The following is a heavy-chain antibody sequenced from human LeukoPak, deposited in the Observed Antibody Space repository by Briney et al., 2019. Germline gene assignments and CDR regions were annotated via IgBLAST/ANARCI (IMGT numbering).Heavy chain of an antibody. D-gene: IGHD3-10*01. CDR2: ISYDGSNK. J-gene: IGHJ6*02. CDR3: ARDRATGSWDYYYGMDV. Sequence: PGGSLRLSCAASGFTFSSYAMHWVRQAPGKGLEWGAVISYDGSNKYYADSVKGRFTISRDNSKNTLYLQMNSLRAEDTAVYYCARDRATGSWDYYYGMDVWGQGTTVTVSS. V-gene: IGHV3-30*04. CDR1: GFTFSSYA.